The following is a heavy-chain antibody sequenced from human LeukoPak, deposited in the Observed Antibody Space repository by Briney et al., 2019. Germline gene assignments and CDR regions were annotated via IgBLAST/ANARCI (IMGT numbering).Heavy chain of an antibody. Sequence: GGSLRLSCAASGFTFSSYSMNWVRQAPGKGLEWVSSISSSSSYIYYADSVKGRFTISRDNAKNSLYLQMNSLRVEETAVYYCARHRSSSSYYYYMDVWGIGTTVTVSS. CDR1: GFTFSSYS. V-gene: IGHV3-21*01. D-gene: IGHD6-6*01. J-gene: IGHJ6*03. CDR3: ARHRSSSSYYYYMDV. CDR2: ISSSSSYI.